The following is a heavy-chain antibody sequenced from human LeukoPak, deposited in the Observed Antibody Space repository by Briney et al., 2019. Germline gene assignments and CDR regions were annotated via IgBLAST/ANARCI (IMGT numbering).Heavy chain of an antibody. V-gene: IGHV4-59*12. CDR3: ARPPDV. CDR2: LHYSGTI. CDR1: GGSISSDY. J-gene: IGHJ6*04. Sequence: PSETLSLTCTVSGGSISSDYWSWMRQPPGKGLEWIAFLHYSGTINYNPSLKSRVTISVDTSKSQFSLKLNSVTAADTAVYYCARPPDVWGKGTTVTISS.